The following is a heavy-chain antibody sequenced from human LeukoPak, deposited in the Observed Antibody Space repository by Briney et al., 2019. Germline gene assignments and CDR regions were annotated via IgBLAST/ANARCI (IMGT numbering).Heavy chain of an antibody. Sequence: PGGSLRLSCAASGFTFSSYAMSWVRQAPGKGLEWVSAISGSGGSTYYADSVKGRFTISRDNSKNTLYLQMNSLRAEDTAVYYCAKDNTLRYCSSTSCYPEGWFDPWGQGTLVTVSS. J-gene: IGHJ5*02. CDR3: AKDNTLRYCSSTSCYPEGWFDP. CDR2: ISGSGGST. D-gene: IGHD2-2*01. CDR1: GFTFSSYA. V-gene: IGHV3-23*01.